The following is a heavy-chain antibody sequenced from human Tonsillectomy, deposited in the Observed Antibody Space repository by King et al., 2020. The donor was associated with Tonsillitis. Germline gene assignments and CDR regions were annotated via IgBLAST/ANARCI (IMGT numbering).Heavy chain of an antibody. D-gene: IGHD3-10*01. V-gene: IGHV5-51*01. J-gene: IGHJ5*02. CDR3: ARLSGGFGEFAWFDP. CDR2: IYPGDSET. CDR1: GYSFSRYW. Sequence: VQLVESGAEVKKPGESLKISCKGSGYSFSRYWIAWVRQMPGRGLEWMGIIYPGDSETRYSPSFQGQVTISADKSIRTAYLEWSSLQASDTAMYYCARLSGGFGEFAWFDPWGQGTLVTVSS.